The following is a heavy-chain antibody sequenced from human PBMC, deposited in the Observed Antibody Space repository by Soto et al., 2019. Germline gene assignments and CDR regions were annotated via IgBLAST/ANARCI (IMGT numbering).Heavy chain of an antibody. CDR1: GFTVSSNY. D-gene: IGHD2-2*01. CDR3: ARGVRYCSSTSCYLPLDY. J-gene: IGHJ4*02. CDR2: IYSGGST. Sequence: GGSLRLSCAASGFTVSSNYMSWVRQAPGKGLEWVSVIYSGGSTYYADSVKGRFTISRHNSKNTLYLQMNSLRADDTAVYYCARGVRYCSSTSCYLPLDYWGQGTLVTVSS. V-gene: IGHV3-53*04.